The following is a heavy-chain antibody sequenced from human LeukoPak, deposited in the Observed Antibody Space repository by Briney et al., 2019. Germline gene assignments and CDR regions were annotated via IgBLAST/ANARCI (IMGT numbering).Heavy chain of an antibody. D-gene: IGHD2-15*01. CDR1: GYTFTNYA. Sequence: ASVKVSCKASGYTFTNYAISWVRQAPGQGLEWMGWISAYNGNTNYAQNLQGRVTMTADTSTSTAYMELRSLRSDDTAVYYCARAGYCSGGSCPRDFQHWGQGTLVTVSS. V-gene: IGHV1-18*01. CDR3: ARAGYCSGGSCPRDFQH. J-gene: IGHJ1*01. CDR2: ISAYNGNT.